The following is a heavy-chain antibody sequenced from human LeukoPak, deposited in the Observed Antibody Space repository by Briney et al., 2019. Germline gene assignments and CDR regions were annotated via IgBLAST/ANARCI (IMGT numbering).Heavy chain of an antibody. V-gene: IGHV3-21*05. CDR2: ISNSSTYI. Sequence: GGSLRLSCAASGFTFSSYSMNWVRQAPGKGLEWVSYISNSSTYIYYADSVKGRFTISRDNAKNSLYLQMNSLRAEDTALYYCARDTTVTNYGMDVWGQGTTVTVSS. J-gene: IGHJ6*02. D-gene: IGHD4-17*01. CDR1: GFTFSSYS. CDR3: ARDTTVTNYGMDV.